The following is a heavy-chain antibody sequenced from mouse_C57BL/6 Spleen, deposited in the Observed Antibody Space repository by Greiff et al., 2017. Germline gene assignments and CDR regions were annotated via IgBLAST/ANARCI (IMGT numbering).Heavy chain of an antibody. CDR3: TRYGLRGDAIDY. CDR2: INPNNGGT. V-gene: IGHV1-22*01. CDR1: GYTFTDYN. Sequence: VQLQQSGPELVKPGASVKMSCKASGYTFTDYNMHWVKQSHGKSLEWIGYINPNNGGTSYNQKFKGKATSTVHKSSRTAYMELRSLTSEDSAVSDCTRYGLRGDAIDYWGQGTSVTVSS. D-gene: IGHD2-4*01. J-gene: IGHJ4*01.